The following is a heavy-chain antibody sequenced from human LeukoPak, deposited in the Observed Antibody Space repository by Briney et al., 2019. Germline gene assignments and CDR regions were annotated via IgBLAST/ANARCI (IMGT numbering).Heavy chain of an antibody. CDR1: GFTFRNYP. J-gene: IGHJ4*02. D-gene: IGHD3-16*01. Sequence: PGGSLRLSCAASGFTFRNYPMAWVRQAPGKGLDWVSVIGAGGGGPNYADSVQGRVTISRDNAENTLYLQMKSLRAEDTAVYYCAKYHQNFHTSNNYDRAFDNWGQGTLVTVSP. V-gene: IGHV3-23*01. CDR2: IGAGGGGP. CDR3: AKYHQNFHTSNNYDRAFDN.